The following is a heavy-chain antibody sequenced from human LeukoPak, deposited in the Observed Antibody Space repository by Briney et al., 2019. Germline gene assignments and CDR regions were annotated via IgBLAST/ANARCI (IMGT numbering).Heavy chain of an antibody. CDR2: INDGGGGT. CDR3: AKCLGRDVYNIDS. Sequence: PGGSLRLSCAASGFTFSTYAMTWVRQAPGKGLEWVSTINDGGGGTYYTDSVKGRFTISRDNSKNTLYLQMNSLRAEDTAVYYCAKCLGRDVYNIDSWGQGILVAVSS. D-gene: IGHD5-24*01. V-gene: IGHV3-23*01. J-gene: IGHJ4*02. CDR1: GFTFSTYA.